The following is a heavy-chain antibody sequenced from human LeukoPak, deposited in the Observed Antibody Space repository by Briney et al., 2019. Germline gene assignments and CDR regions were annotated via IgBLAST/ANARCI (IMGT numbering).Heavy chain of an antibody. D-gene: IGHD3-16*01. J-gene: IGHJ3*02. Sequence: GGSLRLSCAASEFTVSSNYMSWVRQAPGKGLEWVSYISSSGSIIYFADSVRGRFTVSRDNAKNSLYLQMNSLRAEDTAVYYCVRDVGGFDIWGQGTMVTVSS. V-gene: IGHV3-11*04. CDR2: ISSSGSII. CDR3: VRDVGGFDI. CDR1: EFTVSSNY.